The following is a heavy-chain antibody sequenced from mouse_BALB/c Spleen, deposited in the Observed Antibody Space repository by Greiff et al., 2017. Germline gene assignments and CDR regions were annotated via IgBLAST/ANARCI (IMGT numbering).Heavy chain of an antibody. D-gene: IGHD2-1*01. V-gene: IGHV1-7*01. J-gene: IGHJ4*01. CDR3: ARYGNYVKGAMDY. Sequence: VKLQESGAELAKPGASVKMSCKASGYTFTSYWMHWVKQRPGQGLEWIGYINPSTGYTEYNQKFKDKATLTADKSSSTAYMQLSSLTSEDSAVYYCARYGNYVKGAMDYWGQGTSVTVSS. CDR2: INPSTGYT. CDR1: GYTFTSYW.